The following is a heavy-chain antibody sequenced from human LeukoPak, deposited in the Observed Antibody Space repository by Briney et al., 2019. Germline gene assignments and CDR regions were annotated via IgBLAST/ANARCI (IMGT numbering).Heavy chain of an antibody. V-gene: IGHV3-30*02. CDR3: AKTSSSWGIFDS. Sequence: GGSLRLSCATSGFTFSNYGMHWVRQAPGKGLEWVTFIRNDGSTKYFADSVKGRFTISRDNSKNTLYLQMNSLRAEDAALYYCAKTSSSWGIFDSWGQGTLVTVSS. CDR2: IRNDGSTK. J-gene: IGHJ4*02. CDR1: GFTFSNYG. D-gene: IGHD6-13*01.